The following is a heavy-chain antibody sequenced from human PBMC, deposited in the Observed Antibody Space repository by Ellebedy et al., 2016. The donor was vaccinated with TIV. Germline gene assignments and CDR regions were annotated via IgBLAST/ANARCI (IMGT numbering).Heavy chain of an antibody. V-gene: IGHV4-4*08. D-gene: IGHD3-16*02. CDR3: ARGQLRLGELSLAPFDY. CDR2: IYSSDNT. J-gene: IGHJ4*02. Sequence: SETLSLTCTVSGDSISTYYWSWIRQSPGKGLEWIGHIYSSDNTNYNPSLRSRVTIILDTSKNQFSLKLSSVTAADTAVYYCARGQLRLGELSLAPFDYWGQGTLVTVSS. CDR1: GDSISTYY.